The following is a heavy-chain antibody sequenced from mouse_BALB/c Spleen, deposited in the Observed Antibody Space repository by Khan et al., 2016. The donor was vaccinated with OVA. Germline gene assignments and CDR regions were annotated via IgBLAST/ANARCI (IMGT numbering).Heavy chain of an antibody. CDR1: GYTLTRYY. V-gene: IGHV1S81*02. CDR2: INPSTGGT. D-gene: IGHD1-2*01. CDR3: TRNYGYDYFDY. J-gene: IGHJ2*01. Sequence: QVQLKESGAELVKPGASVKLSCKASGYTLTRYYMYWVKQRPGQGLEWIGGINPSTGGTNYNEKFKNKATLTVDKSSTTVYMQLSSLPSEDSAVYYCTRNYGYDYFDYWGQGTTLTVSS.